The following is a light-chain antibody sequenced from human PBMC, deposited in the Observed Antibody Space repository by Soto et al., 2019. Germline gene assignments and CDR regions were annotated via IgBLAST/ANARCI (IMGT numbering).Light chain of an antibody. V-gene: IGLV2-14*01. J-gene: IGLJ2*01. CDR1: SSDVGTYNF. CDR3: SSYTSIKVR. Sequence: QSALTQPASVSGSPGQSVTISCTGTSSDVGTYNFVSWYQQHPGKVPKLMIYEVSERPPGVSHRFSGSKSGNAASLTISGLQAEDEADYYCSSYTSIKVRFGGGTKLTVL. CDR2: EVS.